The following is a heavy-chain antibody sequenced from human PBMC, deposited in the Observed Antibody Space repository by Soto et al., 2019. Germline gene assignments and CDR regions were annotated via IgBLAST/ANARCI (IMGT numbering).Heavy chain of an antibody. CDR1: GGTFSSYA. Sequence: SVKVSCKASGGTFSSYAISWVRQAPGQGLEWMGGIIPIFGTANYARKFQGRVTITADESTSTAYMELSGLRSEDTAVYYCARGNVLRYFDWLLFFDYWGQGTLVTVSS. D-gene: IGHD3-9*01. CDR3: ARGNVLRYFDWLLFFDY. V-gene: IGHV1-69*13. CDR2: IIPIFGTA. J-gene: IGHJ4*02.